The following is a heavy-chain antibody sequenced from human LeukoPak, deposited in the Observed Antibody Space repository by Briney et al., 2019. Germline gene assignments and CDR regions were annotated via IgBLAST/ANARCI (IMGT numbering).Heavy chain of an antibody. D-gene: IGHD6-13*01. V-gene: IGHV4-34*01. CDR1: GGSFSGYY. CDR3: AREPYSSRDDAFDI. J-gene: IGHJ3*02. CDR2: INHSGST. Sequence: PSETLSLTCAVYGGSFSGYYWNWIRQPPGKGLEWIGEINHSGSTNYNPSLKSRVTISLDTSKNQFSLRLSSVTVADTAVYYCAREPYSSRDDAFDIWGQGTMVSVSS.